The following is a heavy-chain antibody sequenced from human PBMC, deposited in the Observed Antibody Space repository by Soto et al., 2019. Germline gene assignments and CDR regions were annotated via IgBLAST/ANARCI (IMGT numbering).Heavy chain of an antibody. V-gene: IGHV4-59*01. CDR3: ARDLGYCSGGSCSRVGWFGP. D-gene: IGHD2-15*01. J-gene: IGHJ5*02. Sequence: QVQLQESGPGLVKPSETLSLTCTVSGGSISSYYWSWIRQPPGKGLEWIGYIYYSGSTNYNPSLKSRVTISVDTSKNQFSLKLSSVTAADTAVYYCARDLGYCSGGSCSRVGWFGPWGQGTLVTVSS. CDR2: IYYSGST. CDR1: GGSISSYY.